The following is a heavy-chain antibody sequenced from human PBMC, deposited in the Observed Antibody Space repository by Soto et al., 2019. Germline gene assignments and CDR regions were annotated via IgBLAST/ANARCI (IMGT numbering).Heavy chain of an antibody. J-gene: IGHJ3*02. CDR3: ARDPSTRVYDSSGYHDAFDI. V-gene: IGHV1-2*04. D-gene: IGHD3-22*01. CDR2: INPNSGGT. CDR1: GYTFTGYY. Sequence: ASVKVSCKASGYTFTGYYMHWVRQAPGQGLEWMGWINPNSGGTNYAQKFQGWVTMTRDTSISTAYMERSRLRSDDTAVYYCARDPSTRVYDSSGYHDAFDIWGQGTMVTVSS.